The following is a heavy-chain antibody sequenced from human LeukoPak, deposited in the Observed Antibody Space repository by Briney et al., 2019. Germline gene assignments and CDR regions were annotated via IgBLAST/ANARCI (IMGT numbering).Heavy chain of an antibody. CDR3: ARDRTGYSSSWYYFDY. D-gene: IGHD6-13*01. V-gene: IGHV4-59*01. Sequence: SETLSLTCTVSGGSISSYYWSWIRQPPGKGLEWIGYIYYSGSTNYNPSLKSRVTISVDTSKSQFSLKLSSVTAADTAVYYCARDRTGYSSSWYYFDYWGQGTLVTVSS. CDR1: GGSISSYY. J-gene: IGHJ4*02. CDR2: IYYSGST.